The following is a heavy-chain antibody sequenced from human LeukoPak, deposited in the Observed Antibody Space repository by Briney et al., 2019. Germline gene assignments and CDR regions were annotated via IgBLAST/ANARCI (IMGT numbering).Heavy chain of an antibody. Sequence: SETLSLTCAVYGGSLSGYYWSWIRQPPGKGLEWIGEINHSGSTNYNPSLKSRVTISVDTSKNQFSLKLSSVTAADTAVYYCATLAYSSSLGPFDYWGQGTLVTVSS. J-gene: IGHJ4*02. CDR1: GGSLSGYY. CDR2: INHSGST. CDR3: ATLAYSSSLGPFDY. D-gene: IGHD6-13*01. V-gene: IGHV4-34*01.